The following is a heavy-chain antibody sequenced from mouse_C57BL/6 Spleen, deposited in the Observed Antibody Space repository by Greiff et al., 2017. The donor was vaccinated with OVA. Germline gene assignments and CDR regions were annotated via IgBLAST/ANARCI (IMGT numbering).Heavy chain of an antibody. J-gene: IGHJ2*01. CDR1: GYAFSSYW. V-gene: IGHV1-80*01. D-gene: IGHD1-1*01. CDR2: IYPGDGDT. Sequence: VQLQQSGAELVKPGASVKISCKASGYAFSSYWMHWVKQRPGQGLEWIGQIYPGDGDTNYNGKFKGKATLTADTSSSTAYMQLSSLTSEDSAVYFGARENDYGSSYYCDYWGQGTTLTVSS. CDR3: ARENDYGSSYYCDY.